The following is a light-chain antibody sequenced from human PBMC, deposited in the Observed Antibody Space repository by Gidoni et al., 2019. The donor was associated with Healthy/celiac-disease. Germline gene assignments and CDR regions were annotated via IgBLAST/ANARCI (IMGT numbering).Light chain of an antibody. CDR3: QQYNCYSQTWT. J-gene: IGKJ1*01. V-gene: IGKV1-5*03. CDR1: QSISSW. CDR2: KAS. Sequence: DIQMTQSPSTLSASVGDRVTITCRASQSISSWLAWYQQKPGKAPKLLIYKASSLESGVPSRFSGSGSGTEFTLTISSLQPDDFATYYCQQYNCYSQTWTFXQXTKVEIK.